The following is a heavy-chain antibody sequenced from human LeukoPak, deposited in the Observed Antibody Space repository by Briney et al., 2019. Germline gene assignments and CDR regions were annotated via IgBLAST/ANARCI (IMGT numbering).Heavy chain of an antibody. D-gene: IGHD2-2*01. J-gene: IGHJ4*02. CDR1: GVTFSSYS. CDR3: AKVAGDIVVVPAARLDY. CDR2: ISSSSSTT. Sequence: GGSLRLSCAASGVTFSSYSMNWVRQAPGKGLEWVSYISSSSSTTYYADSVKGRFTISRDNSKNTLYLQMNSLRAEDTAVYYCAKVAGDIVVVPAARLDYWGQGTLVTVSS. V-gene: IGHV3-48*01.